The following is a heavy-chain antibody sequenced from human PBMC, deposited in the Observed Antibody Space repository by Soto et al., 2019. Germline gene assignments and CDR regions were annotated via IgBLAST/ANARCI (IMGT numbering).Heavy chain of an antibody. J-gene: IGHJ4*02. Sequence: EVQVLESGGGMVQPGGSLRLSCAASGFTFSSYAMSWVRQAPGKGLEWVSTISGTGSSTYYAGSVEGRFTISRDNSKNTLYLKMNSRRAGDTAVYYWAKAVIWYSSRGGYFDYWGQGTLVIVPS. D-gene: IGHD6-13*01. CDR3: AKAVIWYSSRGGYFDY. V-gene: IGHV3-23*01. CDR1: GFTFSSYA. CDR2: ISGTGSST.